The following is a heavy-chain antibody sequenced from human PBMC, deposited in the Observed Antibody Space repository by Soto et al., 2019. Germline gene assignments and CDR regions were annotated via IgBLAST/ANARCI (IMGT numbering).Heavy chain of an antibody. D-gene: IGHD2-21*02. J-gene: IGHJ6*02. CDR3: VQSRCGGDCLQSYSSHSYYGLDV. V-gene: IGHV2-5*02. Sequence: GSGPTLVNPTQTLTLTCTFSGFSLSTSGVGVGWIRQPPGKALEWLALIYWDDDKRYSPSLKSRLTITKDTSKNQVVLTMTNMDPVDTATYYCVQSRCGGDCLQSYSSHSYYGLDVWGQGTTVTVSS. CDR1: GFSLSTSGVG. CDR2: IYWDDDK.